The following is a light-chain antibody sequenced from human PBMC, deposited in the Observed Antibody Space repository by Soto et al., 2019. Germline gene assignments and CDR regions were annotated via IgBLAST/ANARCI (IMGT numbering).Light chain of an antibody. CDR1: QSVSTSY. J-gene: IGKJ2*01. CDR2: GAS. Sequence: EIVLTQSPGTLSLSPGERATLSCRASQSVSTSYLAWYQQKPGQAPRLLIYGASSRATGIPDRFSGSGSGADFPLTISRLEPEDLAVYFCQQYGTSPPKYTCGQGTKLEIK. V-gene: IGKV3-20*01. CDR3: QQYGTSPPKYT.